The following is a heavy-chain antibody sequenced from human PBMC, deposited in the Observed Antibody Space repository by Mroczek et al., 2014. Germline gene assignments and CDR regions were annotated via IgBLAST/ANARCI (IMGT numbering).Heavy chain of an antibody. J-gene: IGHJ4*02. CDR2: IYTSGST. Sequence: QVQLQESGPGLVKPSQTLSLTCTVSGGSISSGSYYWSWIRQPAGKGLEWIGRIYTSGSTNYNPSLKSRVTISVDTSKNQFSLKLSSVTAADTAVYYCAREGYSYGYLEGWDSWGQGTLVTVSS. CDR1: GGSISSGSYY. D-gene: IGHD5-18*01. CDR3: AREGYSYGYLEGWDS. V-gene: IGHV4-61*02.